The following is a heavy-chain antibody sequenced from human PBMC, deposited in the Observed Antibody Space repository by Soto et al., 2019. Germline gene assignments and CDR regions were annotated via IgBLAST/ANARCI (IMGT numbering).Heavy chain of an antibody. CDR2: IIPIFGTA. CDR3: ARANYDSPNPHDAFDI. Sequence: ASVKVSCKASGGTFSSYAISWVRQAPGQGLEWMGGIIPIFGTANYAQKFQGRVTITADESTGTAYMELSSLRSEDTAVYYCARANYDSPNPHDAFDIWGQGTMVTVSS. CDR1: GGTFSSYA. J-gene: IGHJ3*02. D-gene: IGHD3-22*01. V-gene: IGHV1-69*13.